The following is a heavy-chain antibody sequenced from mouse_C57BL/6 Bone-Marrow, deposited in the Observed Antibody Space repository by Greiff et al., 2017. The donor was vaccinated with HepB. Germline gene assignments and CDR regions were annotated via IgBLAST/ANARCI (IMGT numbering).Heavy chain of an antibody. CDR3: AMGNPNYYAMDY. V-gene: IGHV1-74*01. D-gene: IGHD2-1*01. CDR1: GYTFTSYW. J-gene: IGHJ4*01. Sequence: QVQLQQPGAELVKPGASVKVSCKASGYTFTSYWMHWVKQRPGQGLEWIGRIHPSDSDTNYNQKFKGKATLTVDKSFSTAYMQLSSLTSEDSAVYYCAMGNPNYYAMDYWGKGNSVTVSS. CDR2: IHPSDSDT.